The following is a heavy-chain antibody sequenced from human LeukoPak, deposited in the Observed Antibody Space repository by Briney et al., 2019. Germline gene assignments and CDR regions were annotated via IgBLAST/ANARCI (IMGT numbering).Heavy chain of an antibody. J-gene: IGHJ6*02. CDR2: INHNGNVN. CDR3: ARGGGLDV. CDR1: GFTFSSYW. V-gene: IGHV3-7*03. Sequence: PGGFLRLSCAASGFTFSSYWMNWARQAPGKGLEWVTSINHNGNVNYYVDSVKGRFTISRDNAKNSLYLQMSSLRAEDTAVYFCARGGGLDVWGQGTTVTVSS. D-gene: IGHD3-16*01.